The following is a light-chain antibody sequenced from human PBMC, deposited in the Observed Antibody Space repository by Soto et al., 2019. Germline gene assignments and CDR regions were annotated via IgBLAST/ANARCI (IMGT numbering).Light chain of an antibody. CDR2: GAS. CDR3: QQYASSVT. Sequence: EILLTQSPGSLSLSPGDRATLSCRASQSFSSTFFAWYQQKPGQAPRLLIYGASSRTTGIPDRVSGSGSGTDFTLPSSRLEPEDFAVYYCQQYASSVTFGQGTKVEIK. V-gene: IGKV3-20*01. CDR1: QSFSSTF. J-gene: IGKJ1*01.